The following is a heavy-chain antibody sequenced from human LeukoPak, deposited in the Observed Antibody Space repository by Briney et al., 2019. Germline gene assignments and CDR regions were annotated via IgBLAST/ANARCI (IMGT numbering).Heavy chain of an antibody. D-gene: IGHD3-9*01. Sequence: PGGSLRLSCAASGFTFSSYEMNWVRQAPGKGLEWVSYISSSNSTVYYADSVKGRFTISRDNAKNSLYLQMNSLRAEDTAVYFCARAFLVGYYTYHPRGFDYWGQGTLVTVSS. CDR3: ARAFLVGYYTYHPRGFDY. CDR2: ISSSNSTV. J-gene: IGHJ4*02. CDR1: GFTFSSYE. V-gene: IGHV3-48*03.